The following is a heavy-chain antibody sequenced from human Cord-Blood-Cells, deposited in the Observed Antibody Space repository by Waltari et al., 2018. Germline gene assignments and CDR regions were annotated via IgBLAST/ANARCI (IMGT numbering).Heavy chain of an antibody. CDR1: GSTFSSYG. V-gene: IGHV3-33*01. CDR2: IWYDGSNK. D-gene: IGHD5-12*01. CDR3: ARYSGYDDAFDI. Sequence: QVQLVESGGGVVQPGRSLRLSCAASGSTFSSYGMHWSRQAPGKGLEWVAVIWYDGSNKYYADSVKGRFTISRDNSKNTLYLQMNSLRAEDTAVYYCARYSGYDDAFDIWGQGTMVTVSS. J-gene: IGHJ3*02.